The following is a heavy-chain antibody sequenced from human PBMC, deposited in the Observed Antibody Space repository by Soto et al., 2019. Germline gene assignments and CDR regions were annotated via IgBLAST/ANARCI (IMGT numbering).Heavy chain of an antibody. CDR2: IGTAGDT. Sequence: PGGSLRLSCAASGFTFSSYDMHWVRQATGKGLEWVSAIGTAGDTYYPGSVKGRFTISRENAKNSLYLQMNSLRAEDTAVYYCARVVDVEAIAAARTDYYYGMDVWGQGTTVNVSS. D-gene: IGHD6-13*01. J-gene: IGHJ6*02. V-gene: IGHV3-13*01. CDR3: ARVVDVEAIAAARTDYYYGMDV. CDR1: GFTFSSYD.